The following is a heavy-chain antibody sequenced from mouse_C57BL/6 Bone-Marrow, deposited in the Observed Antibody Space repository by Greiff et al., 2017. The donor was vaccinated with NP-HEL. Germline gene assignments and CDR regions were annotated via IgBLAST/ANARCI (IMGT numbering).Heavy chain of an antibody. J-gene: IGHJ1*03. Sequence: QVQLQQPGAELVKPGASVKLSCKASGYTFTSYWMQWVKQRPGQGLEWIGEIDPSDSYINYNQKFKGKATLTVDTSSSTAYMQLSSLTSEDSAVYYCARGGYYGSSYGYFDVWGTGTTVTVSS. CDR2: IDPSDSYI. D-gene: IGHD1-1*01. CDR3: ARGGYYGSSYGYFDV. V-gene: IGHV1-50*01. CDR1: GYTFTSYW.